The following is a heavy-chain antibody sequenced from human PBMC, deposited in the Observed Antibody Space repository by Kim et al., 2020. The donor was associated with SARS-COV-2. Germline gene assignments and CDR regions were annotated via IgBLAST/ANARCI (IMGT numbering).Heavy chain of an antibody. V-gene: IGHV3-49*04. CDR2: IRSKAYGGTT. CDR3: TRFPLPAMVRGGYGMDV. J-gene: IGHJ6*02. D-gene: IGHD3-10*01. CDR1: GFTFGDYA. Sequence: GGSLRLSCTASGFTFGDYAMSWVRQAPGKGLEWVGFIRSKAYGGTTEYAASVKGRFTISRDDSKSIAYLQMNSLKTEDTAVYYCTRFPLPAMVRGGYGMDVWGQGTTVTVSS.